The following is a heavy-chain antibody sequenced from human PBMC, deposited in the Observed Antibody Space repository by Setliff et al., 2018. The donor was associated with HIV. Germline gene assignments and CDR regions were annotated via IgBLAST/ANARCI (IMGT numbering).Heavy chain of an antibody. Sequence: PGGSLRLSCAASGFSFSIYAMSWVRQAPGKGLEWVSGIRRSGDSTDYADSVKGRFTISRDNAKNTLYLQMNSLRVEDTAVYYCAKDKYYDYVWGTYRSPYFDYWGQGALVTVSS. J-gene: IGHJ4*02. V-gene: IGHV3-23*01. CDR1: GFSFSIYA. D-gene: IGHD3-16*02. CDR3: AKDKYYDYVWGTYRSPYFDY. CDR2: IRRSGDST.